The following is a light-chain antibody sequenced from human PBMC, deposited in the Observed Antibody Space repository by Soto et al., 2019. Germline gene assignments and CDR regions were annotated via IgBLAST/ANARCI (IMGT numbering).Light chain of an antibody. CDR3: QQSYSTLGT. CDR1: HSINNY. J-gene: IGKJ2*01. CDR2: APS. Sequence: IQMTQSPSSLSASVGDRVIITCRSDHSINNYLNWYQQRPGKVPKLLIYAPSTLQSGVPSRFSGSGSGRVFTLTINSLQPEDFATYYCQQSYSTLGTFGRGTRVEI. V-gene: IGKV1-39*01.